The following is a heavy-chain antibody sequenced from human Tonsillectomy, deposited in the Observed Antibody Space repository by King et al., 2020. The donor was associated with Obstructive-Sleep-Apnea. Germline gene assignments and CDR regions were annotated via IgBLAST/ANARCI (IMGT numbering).Heavy chain of an antibody. J-gene: IGHJ4*02. D-gene: IGHD1-26*01. Sequence: VQLVESGGGLVKPGGSLRLSCAASGFTFSSYSMNWVRQAPGKGLEWVSSISSSSSYIYYADSVKGRFTITRDNAKNSLYLKMNSLRAEDTAVYYCAMGYYVSGSLYYFDYWGQGTLVTVSS. CDR2: ISSSSSYI. V-gene: IGHV3-21*01. CDR1: GFTFSSYS. CDR3: AMGYYVSGSLYYFDY.